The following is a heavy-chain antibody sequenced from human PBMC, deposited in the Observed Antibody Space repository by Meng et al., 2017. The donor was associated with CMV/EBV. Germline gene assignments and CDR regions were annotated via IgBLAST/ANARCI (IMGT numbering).Heavy chain of an antibody. Sequence: VRLPASGPGLVKPSGTLSPPLTVSGGSLSSYYWSWIRQPAGKGLEWLGRIYTSGSTNSNPSLKSRVTMSVDTSKNQFSLKLSSVTAADTAVYYCARDLMNCSSTSCANWFDPWGQGTLVTVSS. CDR3: ARDLMNCSSTSCANWFDP. CDR1: GGSLSSYY. CDR2: IYTSGST. D-gene: IGHD2-2*01. J-gene: IGHJ5*02. V-gene: IGHV4-4*07.